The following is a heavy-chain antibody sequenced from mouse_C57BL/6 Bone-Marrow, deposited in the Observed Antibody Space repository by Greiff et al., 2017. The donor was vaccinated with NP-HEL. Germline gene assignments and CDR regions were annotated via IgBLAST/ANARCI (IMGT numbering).Heavy chain of an antibody. V-gene: IGHV1-63*01. CDR2: IYPGGGYT. Sequence: QVQLKESGAELVRPGTSVKMSCKASGYTFTNYWIGWAKQRPGHGLEWIGDIYPGGGYTNYNEKFKGKATLTADKSSSTAYMQFSSLTSEDSAIYYCARRGYYGFAYWGQGTLVTVSA. J-gene: IGHJ3*01. CDR3: ARRGYYGFAY. D-gene: IGHD1-1*01. CDR1: GYTFTNYW.